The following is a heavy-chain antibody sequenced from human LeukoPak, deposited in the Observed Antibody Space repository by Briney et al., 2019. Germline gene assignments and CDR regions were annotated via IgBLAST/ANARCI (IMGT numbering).Heavy chain of an antibody. CDR1: GGSISSSNYY. D-gene: IGHD6-13*01. V-gene: IGHV4-39*01. CDR3: ARQGYSSSWTRTYYFDY. J-gene: IGHJ4*02. Sequence: PSETLSLTCTVSGGSISSSNYYWGWIRQPPGKGLEWIGSIYYSGSTYYNPSLKSRVSLSVDTSKNQFSLKLSSVTAADTAVYYCARQGYSSSWTRTYYFDYWGQGTLVTVSS. CDR2: IYYSGST.